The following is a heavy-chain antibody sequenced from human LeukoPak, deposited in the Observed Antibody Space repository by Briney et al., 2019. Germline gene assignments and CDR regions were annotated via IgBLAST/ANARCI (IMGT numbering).Heavy chain of an antibody. CDR2: ISGSGGST. CDR1: GFTFSSHA. D-gene: IGHD6-13*01. V-gene: IGHV3-23*01. CDR3: AKDPAMGAAAGYFDY. Sequence: GGSLRLSCAASGFTFSSHAMSWVRQAPGKGLEWVSAISGSGGSTYYADSVKGRFTISRDNSKNTLYLQMNSLRAEDTAVYYCAKDPAMGAAAGYFDYWGQGTLVTVSS. J-gene: IGHJ4*02.